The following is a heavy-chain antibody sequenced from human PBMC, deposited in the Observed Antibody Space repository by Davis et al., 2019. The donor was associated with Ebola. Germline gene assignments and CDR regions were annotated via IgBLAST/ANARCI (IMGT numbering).Heavy chain of an antibody. V-gene: IGHV1-69*06. J-gene: IGHJ6*02. Sequence: AASVKVSCKASGGTFSSYAISWVRQAPGQGLEWMGGIIPIFGTANYAQKFQGRVTITADKSTSTAYMELSSLRSEDTAVYYCARRGPGDYSRDDAMDVWGQGTTVTVSS. CDR3: ARRGPGDYSRDDAMDV. D-gene: IGHD4-17*01. CDR1: GGTFSSYA. CDR2: IIPIFGTA.